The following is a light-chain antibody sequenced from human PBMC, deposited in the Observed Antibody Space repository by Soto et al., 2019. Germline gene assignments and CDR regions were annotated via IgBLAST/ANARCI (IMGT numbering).Light chain of an antibody. J-gene: IGKJ2*01. V-gene: IGKV3-20*01. CDR3: QQYGSSPNT. CDR2: GAS. CDR1: QTVSSSY. Sequence: EIVLTQSPGTLSLSPGERATLSCRASQTVSSSYLAWYQQKPDQAPRLLIYGASNRATGIPDRFSGSGSGTDFTLTISRLEPEDFAVYYCQQYGSSPNTFGQGTMLEIK.